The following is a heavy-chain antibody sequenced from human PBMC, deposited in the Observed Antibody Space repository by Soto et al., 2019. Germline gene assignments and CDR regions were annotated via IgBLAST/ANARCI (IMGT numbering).Heavy chain of an antibody. CDR1: GYTFTSYA. J-gene: IGHJ4*02. D-gene: IGHD2-2*01. V-gene: IGHV1-3*01. CDR3: ARGAVPAAMPIDY. CDR2: INAGNGNT. Sequence: ASVKVSCKASGYTFTSYAMHWVRQAPGQRLEWMGWINAGNGNTKYSQKFQGRVTITRDTSASTAYMELSSLRSEDTAVYYCARGAVPAAMPIDYWGQGTLVTVSS.